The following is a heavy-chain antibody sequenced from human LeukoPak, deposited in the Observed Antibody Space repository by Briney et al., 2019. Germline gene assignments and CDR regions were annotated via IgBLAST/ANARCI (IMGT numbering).Heavy chain of an antibody. D-gene: IGHD4-17*01. CDR2: IYSGGST. CDR1: GFSVSRNY. J-gene: IGHJ3*02. CDR3: ARKTVTNYAFDI. Sequence: PGGSLRLSCAASGFSVSRNYINWVRQAPGKGLEWVSVIYSGGSTYYADSVKGRLTISRHNSKNAVYLQMNSLRPEDTAVYYCARKTVTNYAFDIWGQGTMVTVSS. V-gene: IGHV3-53*04.